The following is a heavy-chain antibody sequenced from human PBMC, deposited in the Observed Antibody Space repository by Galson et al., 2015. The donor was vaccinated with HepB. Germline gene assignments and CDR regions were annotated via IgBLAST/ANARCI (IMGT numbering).Heavy chain of an antibody. V-gene: IGHV1-2*02. CDR2: FNTNSGGT. Sequence: SVKVSCKASGYTFTGCYIHWLRRSPGQGRGGWGWFNTNSGGTNYAQKFQGRVTMTRDTSISTAYMELSRLRSDDTAVYYCAGVRKVDVMVPLSYGGQVPLVT. CDR1: GYTFTGCY. J-gene: IGHJ4*02. D-gene: IGHD3-10*01. CDR3: AGVRKVDVMVPLSY.